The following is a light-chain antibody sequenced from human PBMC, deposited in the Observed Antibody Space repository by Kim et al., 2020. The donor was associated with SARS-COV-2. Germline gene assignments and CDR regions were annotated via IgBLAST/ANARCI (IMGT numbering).Light chain of an antibody. V-gene: IGKV3-15*01. CDR1: QSISSY. CDR3: QQYSDWPPGDT. CDR2: GAS. J-gene: IGKJ2*01. Sequence: SPGERAPLSCRASQSISSYLAWYQQKPGQAPRLLIYGASTRASGVPARFSASGSGTEFTLTITSLQSEDFAVYYCQQYSDWPPGDTFGQGTKLEIK.